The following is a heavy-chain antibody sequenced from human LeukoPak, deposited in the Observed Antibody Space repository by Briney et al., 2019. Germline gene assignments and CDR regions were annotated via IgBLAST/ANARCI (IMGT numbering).Heavy chain of an antibody. D-gene: IGHD2-2*01. CDR1: GFTFSSYW. Sequence: PGGSLRLSCAASGFTFSSYWIHWVRQAPGKGLVWVSHISSDGSSTSYADSVKGRFTISRDNAKNTLYLQMNSLRAEDTAMYYCAIALPPSISTPWKWGQGTLVTVSS. J-gene: IGHJ4*02. CDR2: ISSDGSST. V-gene: IGHV3-74*01. CDR3: AIALPPSISTPWK.